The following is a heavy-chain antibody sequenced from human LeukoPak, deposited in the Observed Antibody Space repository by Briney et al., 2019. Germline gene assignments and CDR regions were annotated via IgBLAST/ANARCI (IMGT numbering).Heavy chain of an antibody. D-gene: IGHD2-15*01. V-gene: IGHV3-21*01. CDR1: GFAFSSYS. J-gene: IGHJ6*02. CDR2: MSNSGSYI. CDR3: AGISHRYYYGMDV. Sequence: SGGSLRLSCAASGFAFSSYSMNWFRQAPGKGLEWVSSMSNSGSYIYYAESVQGRFTISRDSAKNSLYLQMNSLRAEDTAVYYCAGISHRYYYGMDVWGQGTTVTVSS.